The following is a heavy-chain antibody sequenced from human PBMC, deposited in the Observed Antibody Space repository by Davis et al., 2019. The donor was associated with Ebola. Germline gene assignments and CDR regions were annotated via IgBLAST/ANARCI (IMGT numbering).Heavy chain of an antibody. CDR2: ISWNSGSI. CDR3: AQNGMRYW. V-gene: IGHV3-9*01. Sequence: SLKISCAASGFTFDDYAMHWVRQAPGKGLEWVSGISWNSGSIGYADSVKGRFTISRDNAKNSLYLQMNSLRAEDTAVYYCAQNGMRYWGGQGTLVTVSS. D-gene: IGHD2-8*02. J-gene: IGHJ4*02. CDR1: GFTFDDYA.